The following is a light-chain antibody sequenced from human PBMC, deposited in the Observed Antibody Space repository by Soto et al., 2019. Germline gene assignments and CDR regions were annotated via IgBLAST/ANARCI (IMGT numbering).Light chain of an antibody. J-gene: IGKJ1*01. CDR2: EVS. V-gene: IGKV3-11*01. CDR3: QQYDISPWT. Sequence: EIVLTQSPATLSLSPGERATLSCRASQTVRTYLAWYQQKPGQAPRLVMYEVSSRATGIPARFSGSGSGTDFTLTISSLEPEDFAVYYCQQYDISPWTFGQGTKVEIK. CDR1: QTVRTY.